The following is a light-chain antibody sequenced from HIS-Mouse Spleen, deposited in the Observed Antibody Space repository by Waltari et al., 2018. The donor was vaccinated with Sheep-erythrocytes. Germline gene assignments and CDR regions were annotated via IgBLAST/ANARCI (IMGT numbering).Light chain of an antibody. CDR3: QQLNSYPHT. CDR1: QGISSY. CDR2: AAS. J-gene: IGKJ2*01. Sequence: DIQLTQSPSFLSASVGDRVTITCRASQGISSYVAWYQQKPGKAPKLLFYAASTLQSGVPSRFSGSGSGTEFTLTISSLQPEDFATYYCQQLNSYPHTFGQGTKLEIK. V-gene: IGKV1-9*01.